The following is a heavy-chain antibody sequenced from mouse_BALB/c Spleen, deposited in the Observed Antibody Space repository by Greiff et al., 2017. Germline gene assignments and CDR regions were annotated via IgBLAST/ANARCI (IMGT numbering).Heavy chain of an antibody. Sequence: VQLQQSGTVLARPGASVKMSCKASGYTFTSYWMHWVKQRPGQGLEWIGAIYPGNSDTSYNQKFKGKAKLTAVTSTSTAYMELSSLTNEDSAVYYCTRDYDYDDYYAMDYWGQGTSVTVSS. CDR3: TRDYDYDDYYAMDY. V-gene: IGHV1-5*01. D-gene: IGHD2-4*01. CDR2: IYPGNSDT. CDR1: GYTFTSYW. J-gene: IGHJ4*01.